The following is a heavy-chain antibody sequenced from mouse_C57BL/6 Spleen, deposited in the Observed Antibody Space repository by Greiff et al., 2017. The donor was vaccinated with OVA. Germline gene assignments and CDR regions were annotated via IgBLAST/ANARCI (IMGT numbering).Heavy chain of an antibody. CDR2: IYPSDSET. V-gene: IGHV1-61*01. CDR3: ARGGYYDY. D-gene: IGHD2-3*01. Sequence: QVQLQQPGAELVRPGSSVKLSCKASGYTFTSYWMDWVKQRPGQGLEWIGNIYPSDSETPYNQKFKDKATLTVDKSSSTAYMQLSSLTSEDSAVYYCARGGYYDYWGQGTTLTVSS. CDR1: GYTFTSYW. J-gene: IGHJ2*01.